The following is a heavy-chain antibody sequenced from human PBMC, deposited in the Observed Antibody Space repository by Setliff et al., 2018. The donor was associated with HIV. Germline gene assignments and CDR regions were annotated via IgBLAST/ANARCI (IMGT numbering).Heavy chain of an antibody. CDR1: GGSISSSRYY. J-gene: IGHJ3*02. CDR3: ARHGHFYDSSSSDAFDI. CDR2: IYFSGNT. Sequence: PSETLSLTCTVSGGSISSSRYYWGWIRQPPGKGLEWIASIYFSGNTRYNPSLKSRVTISVDTSKNQFSLTLISVTAADTAVYYCARHGHFYDSSSSDAFDIWGHGTMVTVSS. V-gene: IGHV4-39*01. D-gene: IGHD3-22*01.